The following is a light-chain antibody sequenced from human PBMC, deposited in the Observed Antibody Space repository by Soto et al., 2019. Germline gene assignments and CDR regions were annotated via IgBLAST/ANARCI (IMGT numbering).Light chain of an antibody. CDR1: QSVSSY. J-gene: IGKJ2*01. V-gene: IGKV3-11*01. CDR3: QQRSNWPPYT. CDR2: DAS. Sequence: EIVLTQSPAPLSFSPGERATLSCRASQSVSSYLAWNQQKPGQAPRLLNYDASNRATGITDRFSGSGSGTDFTLTISSLEPEDFAVYYCQQRSNWPPYTFGQGTKLEIK.